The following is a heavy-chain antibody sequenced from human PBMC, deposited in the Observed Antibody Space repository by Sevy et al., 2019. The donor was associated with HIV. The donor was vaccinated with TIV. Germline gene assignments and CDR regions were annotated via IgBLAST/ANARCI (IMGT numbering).Heavy chain of an antibody. J-gene: IGHJ4*02. Sequence: GGSLRLSCAASGFTFSSFAMSWVRQAPGKGLEWVSVISDSGTSTYYADSVKGRFTISRDNSKNTLYLQMNSLRTEDTAVYYCAKGGDYNFWSGYQDYWGQGTLVTVSS. V-gene: IGHV3-23*01. CDR3: AKGGDYNFWSGYQDY. CDR1: GFTFSSFA. D-gene: IGHD3-3*01. CDR2: ISDSGTST.